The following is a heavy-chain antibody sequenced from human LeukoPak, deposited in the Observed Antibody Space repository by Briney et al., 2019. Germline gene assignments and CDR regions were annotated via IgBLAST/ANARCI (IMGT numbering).Heavy chain of an antibody. CDR2: IYYSGST. V-gene: IGHV4-39*01. Sequence: SETLSLTCTVSGGSISSSSYYWGWIRQPPGKGLEWIGSIYYSGSTYYNPSLKSRVTISVDTSKNQFSLKLSSVTAADTAVYYCARQVAVAGYCYYYMDVWGKGTTVTISS. CDR3: ARQVAVAGYCYYYMDV. D-gene: IGHD6-19*01. J-gene: IGHJ6*03. CDR1: GGSISSSSYY.